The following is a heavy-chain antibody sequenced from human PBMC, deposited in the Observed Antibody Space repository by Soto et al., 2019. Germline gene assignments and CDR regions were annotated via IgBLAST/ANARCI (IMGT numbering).Heavy chain of an antibody. V-gene: IGHV3-7*01. J-gene: IGHJ6*02. CDR1: GFTFSAYW. CDR2: IKEDGSEK. Sequence: EVQLVESGGGLVQPGGSLRLSCVASGFTFSAYWMSWVHQAPGKGLEWVANIKEDGSEKYYVDSVKGRFTISRDNATNSLYLEMNSLRAEDTAVYYCATLLDATPYYSYTMDVWGQGTTVTVAS. CDR3: ATLLDATPYYSYTMDV. D-gene: IGHD2-21*02.